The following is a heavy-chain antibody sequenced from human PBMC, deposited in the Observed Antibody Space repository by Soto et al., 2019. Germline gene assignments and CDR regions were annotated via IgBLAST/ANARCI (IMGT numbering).Heavy chain of an antibody. J-gene: IGHJ5*02. CDR1: GFTFSSYA. V-gene: IGHV3-23*01. CDR3: AKVAVAGTLA. CDR2: ISGSGGST. Sequence: EVQLLESGGGLVQPGGSLRLSCAASGFTFSSYAMSWVRQAPGKGLEWVSAISGSGGSTYYADSVKGRFTISRDNSNTTPYLQMHSLRAEDTAVYYCAKVAVAGTLAWGQGTLVTVSS. D-gene: IGHD6-19*01.